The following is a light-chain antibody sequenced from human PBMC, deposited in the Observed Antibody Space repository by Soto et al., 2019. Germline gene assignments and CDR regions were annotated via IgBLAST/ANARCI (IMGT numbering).Light chain of an antibody. J-gene: IGLJ2*01. V-gene: IGLV2-14*01. CDR2: EVT. CDR1: ISDVGGYDF. Sequence: QSALTQPASVSGSPGQSITISCSGTISDVGGYDFVSWYQQHPGKAPKLMIYEVTNRPSGVSIRFSGSKSGNTAPLTISGLQAEEEADYYCSSSTSNTVVFGGGTKLTVL. CDR3: SSSTSNTVV.